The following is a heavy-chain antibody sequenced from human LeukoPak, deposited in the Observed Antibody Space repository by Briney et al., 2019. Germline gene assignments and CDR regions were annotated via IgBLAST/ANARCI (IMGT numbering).Heavy chain of an antibody. D-gene: IGHD3-22*01. V-gene: IGHV3-21*01. CDR1: GFTFSSYS. Sequence: GGSLRLSCAASGFTFSSYSMNWVRQAPGKGLEWVSSISSSSSYIYYADSVKGRFTISRDNAKNSLCLQMNSLRAEDTAVYYCARVGHYYDSSGYYRPNHWGQGTLVTVSS. J-gene: IGHJ5*02. CDR2: ISSSSSYI. CDR3: ARVGHYYDSSGYYRPNH.